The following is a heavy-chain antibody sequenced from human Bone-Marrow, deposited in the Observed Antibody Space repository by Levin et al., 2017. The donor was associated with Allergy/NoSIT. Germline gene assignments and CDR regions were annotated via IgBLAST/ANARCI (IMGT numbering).Heavy chain of an antibody. J-gene: IGHJ4*02. CDR2: IDWDDDK. V-gene: IGHV2-70*04. CDR1: GFSLSTSGMR. CDR3: ARSRGGSYCYDY. Sequence: SQTLSLTCTFSGFSLSTSGMRVSWIRQPPGKALEWLARIDWDDDKFYSTSLKTRLTISKDTSKNQVVLTMTNMDPVDTATYYCARSRGGSYCYDYWGQGTLVTVSS. D-gene: IGHD1-26*01.